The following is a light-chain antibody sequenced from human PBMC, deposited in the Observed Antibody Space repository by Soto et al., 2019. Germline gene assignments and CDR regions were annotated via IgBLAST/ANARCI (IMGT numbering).Light chain of an antibody. CDR2: DNN. CDR3: GTWDSSFYV. V-gene: IGLV1-51*01. CDR1: SSNIGNNY. Sequence: VLTQPPSVSAAPGQKVTISCSGSSSNIGNNYVSWYQQLPGTAPKLLIYDNNKRPSGIPDRFSGSKSGTSATLGITGLQTGDGADYYCGTWDSSFYVFGTGTKVTVL. J-gene: IGLJ1*01.